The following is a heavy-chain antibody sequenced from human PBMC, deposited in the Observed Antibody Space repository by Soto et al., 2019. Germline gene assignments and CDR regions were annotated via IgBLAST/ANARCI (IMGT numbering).Heavy chain of an antibody. CDR3: ARLPRTSMVRGGTTRRYYFDY. CDR2: IYPGDSDT. Sequence: PGESLKISCKGSGYSFTSYWIGWVRQMPGKGLEWMGIIYPGDSDTRYSPSFQGQVTISADKSISTAYLQWSSLKASDTAMYYCARLPRTSMVRGGTTRRYYFDYWGQGTLVTVSS. V-gene: IGHV5-51*01. D-gene: IGHD3-10*01. CDR1: GYSFTSYW. J-gene: IGHJ4*02.